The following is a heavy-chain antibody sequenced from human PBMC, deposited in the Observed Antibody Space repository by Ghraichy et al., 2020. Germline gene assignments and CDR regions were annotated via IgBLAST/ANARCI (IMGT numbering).Heavy chain of an antibody. CDR1: GFTFGDYV. CDR2: IRSKVYGGTT. CDR3: SRGLNTNAHAMDV. J-gene: IGHJ6*02. Sequence: GRSLRLSCRASGFTFGDYVLSWFRQAPGKGLEWVGFIRSKVYGGTTEYAASVRGRSSVSRDDSKSIAYLQMNSLKTEDTAVYYCSRGLNTNAHAMDVWGQGTTVTVSS. D-gene: IGHD2-2*01. V-gene: IGHV3-49*03.